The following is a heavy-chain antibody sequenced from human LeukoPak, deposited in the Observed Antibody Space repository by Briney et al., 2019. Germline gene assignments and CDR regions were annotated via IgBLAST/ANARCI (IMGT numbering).Heavy chain of an antibody. V-gene: IGHV3-23*01. J-gene: IGHJ4*02. CDR2: ISGSGGST. CDR3: AKGGAKRESYGHY. D-gene: IGHD1-26*01. CDR1: GYTFTSYA. Sequence: SCKASGYTFTSYAMSWVRQAPGKGLEWVSAISGSGGSTYYADSVKGRFTISRDNSKNTLYLQMNSLRAEDTAVYYCAKGGAKRESYGHYWGQGTLVTVSS.